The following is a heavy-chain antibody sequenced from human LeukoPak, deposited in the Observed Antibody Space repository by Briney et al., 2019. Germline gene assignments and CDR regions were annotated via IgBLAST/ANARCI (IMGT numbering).Heavy chain of an antibody. CDR1: GGSISSYY. J-gene: IGHJ4*02. CDR3: ARGGGEKRGLAHTMVRGVITRQFDY. CDR2: IYYSGST. D-gene: IGHD3-10*01. Sequence: SSETLSLTCTVSGGSISSYYWSWIRQPPGKGLEWIGYIYYSGSTNYNPSLKSRVTISVDTSKNQFSLKLSSVTAADTAVYYCARGGGEKRGLAHTMVRGVITRQFDYWGQGTLVTVSS. V-gene: IGHV4-59*01.